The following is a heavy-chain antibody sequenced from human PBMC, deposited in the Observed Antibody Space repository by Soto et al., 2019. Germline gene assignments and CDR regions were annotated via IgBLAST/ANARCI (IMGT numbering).Heavy chain of an antibody. J-gene: IGHJ6*02. CDR2: IWHDGNNK. CDR1: GFTFSNYG. D-gene: IGHD1-26*01. V-gene: IGHV3-33*01. Sequence: LRLSCAASGFTFSNYGMHWVRQAPFKGPEWVAIIWHDGNNKYYADSVRGRFTISRDNSKNRLYLQMNSLRAEDTAVYYCASDLVGASDSYGLDVWGQGTPVTVSS. CDR3: ASDLVGASDSYGLDV.